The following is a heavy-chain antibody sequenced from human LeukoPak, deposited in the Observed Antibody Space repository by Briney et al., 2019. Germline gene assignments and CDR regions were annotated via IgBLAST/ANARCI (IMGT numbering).Heavy chain of an antibody. D-gene: IGHD2-15*01. V-gene: IGHV3-21*04. CDR2: ISSSSSYI. Sequence: GGSLRLSCAASGFTFSSYSMNWVRQAPGKGLEWVSSISSSSSYIYYADSVKGRFTISRDNAKNSLFLQMNSLRAEDTAVYYCARVPRYCSGGNCYSGGLGYMDVWGKGTTVTISS. J-gene: IGHJ6*03. CDR3: ARVPRYCSGGNCYSGGLGYMDV. CDR1: GFTFSSYS.